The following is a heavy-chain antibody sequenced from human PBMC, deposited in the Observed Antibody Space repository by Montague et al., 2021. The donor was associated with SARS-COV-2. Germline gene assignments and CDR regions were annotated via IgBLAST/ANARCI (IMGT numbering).Heavy chain of an antibody. CDR2: IDYSGST. Sequence: SETLSLTCTVSGGSISRYYWSWIRQPPGKGLEWIGYIDYSGSTKYNPSLKSRVTISVDTSKNQFSLKLNSVTAADTAVYYCARDLIVYDYVWGSYRPYGMDVWGQGTTVTVSS. J-gene: IGHJ6*02. V-gene: IGHV4-59*12. CDR1: GGSISRYY. CDR3: ARDLIVYDYVWGSYRPYGMDV. D-gene: IGHD3-16*02.